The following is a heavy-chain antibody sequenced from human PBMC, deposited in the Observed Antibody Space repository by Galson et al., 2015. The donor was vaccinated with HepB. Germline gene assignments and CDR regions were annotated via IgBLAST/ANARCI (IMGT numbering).Heavy chain of an antibody. CDR2: INHSGST. V-gene: IGHV4-34*01. Sequence: SETLSLTCAVYGGSFSGYYWSWIRQPPGKGLEWIGEINHSGSTNYNPSLKSRVTISVDTSKNQFSLKLSSVTAADTAVYYCARSRRGNMVRGVIYRFDHWGQGTLVTVSS. CDR1: GGSFSGYY. D-gene: IGHD3-10*01. J-gene: IGHJ4*02. CDR3: ARSRRGNMVRGVIYRFDH.